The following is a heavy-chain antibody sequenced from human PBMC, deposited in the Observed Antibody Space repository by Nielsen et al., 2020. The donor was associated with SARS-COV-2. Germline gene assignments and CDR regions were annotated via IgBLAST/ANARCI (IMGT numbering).Heavy chain of an antibody. J-gene: IGHJ4*02. CDR3: VRAEGPNWSNLDY. Sequence: GESLKISCAASGFTFSTYEMNWVRQAPGKGLEWVSSISSRGSTIHYADPVKGQFTISRDNAKNSLYLEMNSLRAEDTAVYYCVRAEGPNWSNLDYWGQGTLVTVSS. V-gene: IGHV3-48*03. D-gene: IGHD1-20*01. CDR2: ISSRGSTI. CDR1: GFTFSTYE.